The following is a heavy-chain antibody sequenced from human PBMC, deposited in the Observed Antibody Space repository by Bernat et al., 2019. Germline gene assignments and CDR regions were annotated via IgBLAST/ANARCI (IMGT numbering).Heavy chain of an antibody. Sequence: QVQLVQSGAEVKKPGSSVKVSCKASGGTFSSYAISWVRQAPGQGLEWMGGIIPIFGTANYAQKFQGSFTITADESTSPAYMELSSLRSEDTAVYYCARGACSSTSCSKRFDYWGQGTLVTVSS. CDR3: ARGACSSTSCSKRFDY. CDR1: GGTFSSYA. J-gene: IGHJ4*02. V-gene: IGHV1-69*01. D-gene: IGHD2-2*01. CDR2: IIPIFGTA.